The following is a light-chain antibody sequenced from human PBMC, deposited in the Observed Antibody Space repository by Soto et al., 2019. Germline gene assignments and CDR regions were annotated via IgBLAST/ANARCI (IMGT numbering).Light chain of an antibody. V-gene: IGLV1-40*01. CDR3: QSYGSSLRCLYV. CDR2: GNS. Sequence: QSVLTQPPSVSGAPGQRVTISCTGSSSNIGAGYDVHWYQQLPGTAPKLLIYGNSNRPSGVPDRFSGSKSGTSASLAITGLQAEDEAVYYCQSYGSSLRCLYVFASGTKFTVL. CDR1: SSNIGAGYD. J-gene: IGLJ1*01.